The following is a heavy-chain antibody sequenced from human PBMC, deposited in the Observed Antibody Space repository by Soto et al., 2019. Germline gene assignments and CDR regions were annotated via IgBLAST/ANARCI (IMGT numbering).Heavy chain of an antibody. CDR2: IDPSDSQT. V-gene: IGHV5-10-1*01. Sequence: GESLKISCKGSGYSFAVYWITWVRQKPGKGLEWMGRIDPSDSQTYYSPSFRGHVTISVTKSITTVFLQWSSLRASDTAMYYCARQIYDSDTGPNFQYYFDSWGPGTPVTVSS. CDR3: ARQIYDSDTGPNFQYYFDS. J-gene: IGHJ4*02. CDR1: GYSFAVYW. D-gene: IGHD3-22*01.